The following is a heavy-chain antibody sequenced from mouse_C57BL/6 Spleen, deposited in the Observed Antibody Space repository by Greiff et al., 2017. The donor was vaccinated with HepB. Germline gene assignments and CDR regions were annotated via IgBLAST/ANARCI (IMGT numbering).Heavy chain of an antibody. J-gene: IGHJ4*01. CDR1: GYAFTNYL. D-gene: IGHD2-1*01. CDR3: AREETTAMDY. V-gene: IGHV1-54*01. CDR2: INPGSGGT. Sequence: VKLQQSGAELVRPGTSVKVSCKASGYAFTNYLIEWVKQRPGQGLEWIGVINPGSGGTNYNEKFKGKATLTADKSSSTAYMQLSSLTSEDSAVYFCAREETTAMDYWGQGTSVTVSS.